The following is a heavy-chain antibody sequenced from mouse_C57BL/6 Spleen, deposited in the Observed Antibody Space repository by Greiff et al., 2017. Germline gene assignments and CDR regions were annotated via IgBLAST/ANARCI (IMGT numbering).Heavy chain of an antibody. J-gene: IGHJ2*01. D-gene: IGHD1-1*01. Sequence: QVQLQQSGAELVKPGASVKISCKASGYAFTSYWMNWVKQRPGQGLEWIGQIYPGGGDTNYNGKFKGKATLTADKSSSTAYMQLSSLTSEDSAVYFCARSGTTVLATDDWGQGTTVTVSS. CDR3: ARSGTTVLATDD. CDR2: IYPGGGDT. V-gene: IGHV1-80*01. CDR1: GYAFTSYW.